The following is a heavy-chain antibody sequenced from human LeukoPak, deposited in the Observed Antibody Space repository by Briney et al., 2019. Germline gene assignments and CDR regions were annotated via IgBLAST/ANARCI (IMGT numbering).Heavy chain of an antibody. Sequence: SETLSLTCAVSGGSISSSNWWSWVRQPPGKGLEWIGEIYHSGSTNYNPSLKSRVTISVDTSKNQFSLKLSSVTAADTAVYYCATVERDSGSYLSYYFHYWGQGTLVTVSS. CDR3: ATVERDSGSYLSYYFHY. V-gene: IGHV4-4*02. CDR1: GGSISSSNW. J-gene: IGHJ4*02. D-gene: IGHD1-26*01. CDR2: IYHSGST.